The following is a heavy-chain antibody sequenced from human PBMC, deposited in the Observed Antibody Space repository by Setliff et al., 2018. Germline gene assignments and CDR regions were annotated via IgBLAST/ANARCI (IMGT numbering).Heavy chain of an antibody. CDR2: TYYNGTA. D-gene: IGHD3-3*01. V-gene: IGHV4-39*07. J-gene: IGHJ6*02. Sequence: SETLSLTCSVSGGSISGSHYSWVWMRQPPGKRLEWIGSTYYNGTAYYNPALKSRVTISVDTSTNQFSLKLRSVTAADTAVYYCARLSWNGLRYYGLDVWGQGTTVTVSS. CDR3: ARLSWNGLRYYGLDV. CDR1: GGSISGSHYS.